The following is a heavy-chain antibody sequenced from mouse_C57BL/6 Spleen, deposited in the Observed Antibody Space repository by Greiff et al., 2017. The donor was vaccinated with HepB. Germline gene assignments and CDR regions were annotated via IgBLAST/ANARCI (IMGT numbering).Heavy chain of an antibody. CDR3: AIAPNWYDFGG. V-gene: IGHV1-74*01. D-gene: IGHD4-1*01. CDR1: GYTFTSYW. CDR2: IHPSDSDT. Sequence: QVQLQQPGAELVQPGASVKVSCKASGYTFTSYWMHWVKQRPGQGLEWIGRIHPSDSDTNYNQKFKGKATLTVDKSSSTAYMQLSSLTSEDSAVDYCAIAPNWYDFGGWGKGTTLTV. J-gene: IGHJ2*01.